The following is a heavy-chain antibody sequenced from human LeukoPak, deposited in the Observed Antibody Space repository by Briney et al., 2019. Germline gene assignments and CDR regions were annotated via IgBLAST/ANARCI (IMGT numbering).Heavy chain of an antibody. Sequence: PGGSLRLSCAASGFTFSSYGMHWVRQAPGKGLEWVAFIRYDGSNKYYADSVEGRFTISRDNSKNTLYLQMNSLRAEDTAVYFCAKPTGGNQYDAFDIWGQGTMVTVSS. CDR1: GFTFSSYG. J-gene: IGHJ3*02. V-gene: IGHV3-30*02. CDR3: AKPTGGNQYDAFDI. CDR2: IRYDGSNK. D-gene: IGHD4-23*01.